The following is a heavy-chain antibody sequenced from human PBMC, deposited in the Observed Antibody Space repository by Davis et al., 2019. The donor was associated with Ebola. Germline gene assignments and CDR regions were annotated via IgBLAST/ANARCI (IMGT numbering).Heavy chain of an antibody. Sequence: PSETLSLTCTVSGGSISSYYWSWIRQPPGKGLEWIGYIYYSGSTNYNPSLKSRVTISVDTSKNQFSLKLNSVTAADTAVYYCARVPVVPAAMYYGMDVWGQGTTVTVSS. J-gene: IGHJ6*02. D-gene: IGHD2-2*01. CDR1: GGSISSYY. CDR3: ARVPVVPAAMYYGMDV. CDR2: IYYSGST. V-gene: IGHV4-59*01.